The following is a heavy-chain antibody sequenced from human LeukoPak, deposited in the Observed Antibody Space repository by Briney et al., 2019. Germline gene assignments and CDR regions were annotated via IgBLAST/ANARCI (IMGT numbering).Heavy chain of an antibody. V-gene: IGHV5-51*01. CDR2: IYPGDSDT. D-gene: IGHD5-12*01. CDR1: GYSFTSYW. J-gene: IGHJ6*02. CDR3: ATFTLSYSGYDPYYYYGMDV. Sequence: GESLKISCKGSGYSFTSYWIGWVRQMPGKGLEWMGIIYPGDSDTRYSPSFQGQVTISADKSISTAYLQWSSLKASDTAMYYCATFTLSYSGYDPYYYYGMDVWGQGTTVTVSS.